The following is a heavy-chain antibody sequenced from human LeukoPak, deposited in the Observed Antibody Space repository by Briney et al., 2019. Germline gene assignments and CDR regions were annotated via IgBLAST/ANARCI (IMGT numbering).Heavy chain of an antibody. CDR2: IIPIFGTA. CDR1: GGTFSSYA. J-gene: IGHJ4*02. CDR3: ARSGKSLEWLLLPYFDY. V-gene: IGHV1-69*05. D-gene: IGHD3-3*01. Sequence: ASVKVSCKASGGTFSSYAISWVRQAPGQGLEWMERIIPIFGTANYAQKFQGRVTITTDESTSTAYMELSSLRSEDTAVYYCARSGKSLEWLLLPYFDYWGQGTLVTVSS.